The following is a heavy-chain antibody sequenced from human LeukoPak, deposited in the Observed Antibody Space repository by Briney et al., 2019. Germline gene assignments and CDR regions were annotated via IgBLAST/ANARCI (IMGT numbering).Heavy chain of an antibody. Sequence: GGSLRLSCAASGFPFNAYWMTWVRQAPGKGLEWVANIRQDGDTKYYVDSVKGRFTISRGNAMNSLYLQMNSLRAEDTAIYYCARSLPYGTTWYGRSDFWGQGTLVTVSS. V-gene: IGHV3-7*03. D-gene: IGHD6-13*01. J-gene: IGHJ4*02. CDR2: IRQDGDTK. CDR3: ARSLPYGTTWYGRSDF. CDR1: GFPFNAYW.